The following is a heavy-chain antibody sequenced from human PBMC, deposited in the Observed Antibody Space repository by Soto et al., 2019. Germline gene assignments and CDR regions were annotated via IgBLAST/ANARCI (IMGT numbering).Heavy chain of an antibody. CDR3: AHPRGYGVFDAVDI. J-gene: IGHJ3*02. D-gene: IGHD4-17*01. CDR2: ISSSGDTT. V-gene: IGHV3-23*01. CDR1: GFMFDKYA. Sequence: PGGSLRLSCAASGFMFDKYAMNWVRQAPGKGLEWVPAISSSGDTTDYTESVRGRFTISRDNSINTLYLHMRSLRPEDTAVYYCAHPRGYGVFDAVDIWGQGTMVTVSS.